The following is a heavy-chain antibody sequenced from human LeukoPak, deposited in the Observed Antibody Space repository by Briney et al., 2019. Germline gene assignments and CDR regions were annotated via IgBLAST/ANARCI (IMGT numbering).Heavy chain of an antibody. D-gene: IGHD2-2*01. V-gene: IGHV3-7*03. CDR1: GFLLSDYW. J-gene: IGHJ4*02. Sequence: GGSLRLSCAASGFLLSDYWMSWVRQGPGEGLEWVANINQVGREKYFVDSVKGRFTISRDNAQNSLGLQMNSLRVEDTAIYYCARLVVPPGNRGWYYEHWGQGTLVTVSS. CDR3: ARLVVPPGNRGWYYEH. CDR2: INQVGREK.